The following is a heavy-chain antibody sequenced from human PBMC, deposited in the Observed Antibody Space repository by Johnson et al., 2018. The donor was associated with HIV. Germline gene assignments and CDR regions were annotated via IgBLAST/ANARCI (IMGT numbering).Heavy chain of an antibody. D-gene: IGHD1-20*01. CDR2: ISSSGSTI. Sequence: QVQLVESGGGLVKPGGSLRLSCAASGSTFSDYYMSWIRQAPGKGLEWVSYISSSGSTIYYADSVKGRFTISRDNAKKSLYLQMSSLKAEDTAVYYCARAPYNWNAGLFGAFDMWGRGTKVTVSS. V-gene: IGHV3-11*04. CDR3: ARAPYNWNAGLFGAFDM. CDR1: GSTFSDYY. J-gene: IGHJ3*02.